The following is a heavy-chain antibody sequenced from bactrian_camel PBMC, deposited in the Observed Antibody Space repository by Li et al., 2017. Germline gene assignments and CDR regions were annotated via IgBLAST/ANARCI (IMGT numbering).Heavy chain of an antibody. CDR1: GFTFSNNW. CDR2: IYIGDGTR. Sequence: HVQLVESGGELVQPGGSLRLSCAASGFTFSNNWMHWVRQAPGKGLEWVSSIYIGDGTRNSADSVKGRFTISRDNAENTLYLQMNSLRPEDTAMYYCAYDPARPTGTQALDWQRFEYWGQGTQVTVS. D-gene: IGHD3*01. J-gene: IGHJ4*01. CDR3: AYDPARPTGTQALDWQRFEY. V-gene: IGHV3S6*01.